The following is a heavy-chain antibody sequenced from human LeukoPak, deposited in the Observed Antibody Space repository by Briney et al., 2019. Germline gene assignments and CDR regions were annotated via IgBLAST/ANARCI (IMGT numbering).Heavy chain of an antibody. D-gene: IGHD6-13*01. CDR1: GYTFTGYY. V-gene: IGHV1-2*02. CDR3: ARRVAAAGNYYYYMDV. J-gene: IGHJ6*03. Sequence: ASVKVSCKASGYTFTGYYMHWVRQAPGQGLEWMGWINPNSGGTNYAQKFQGRVTMTRDTSISTAYMELSSLRSEDTAVYYCARRVAAAGNYYYYMDVWGKGTTVTISS. CDR2: INPNSGGT.